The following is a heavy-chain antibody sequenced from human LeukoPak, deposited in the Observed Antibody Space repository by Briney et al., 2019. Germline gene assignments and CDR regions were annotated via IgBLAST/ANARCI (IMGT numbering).Heavy chain of an antibody. CDR2: ISYDGSNK. V-gene: IGHV3-30-3*01. CDR3: AREIRVRFGGLLYPNFDY. CDR1: GFTFSSYA. J-gene: IGHJ4*02. Sequence: GGSLRLSCAASGFTFSSYAMHWVRQAPGKGLEWVAVISYDGSNKYYADSVKGRFTISRDNSKNTLYLQMNSLRAEDTAVYYCAREIRVRFGGLLYPNFDYWGQGTLVTVSS. D-gene: IGHD3-10*01.